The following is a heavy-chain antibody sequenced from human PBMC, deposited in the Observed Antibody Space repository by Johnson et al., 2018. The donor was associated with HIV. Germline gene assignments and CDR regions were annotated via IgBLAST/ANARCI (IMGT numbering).Heavy chain of an antibody. CDR3: ARLKEGAFDM. D-gene: IGHD1-26*01. V-gene: IGHV3-30-3*01. J-gene: IGHJ3*02. CDR1: GFTFSNYA. Sequence: QVQLVESGGGVVQPGKSLRLSCAASGFTFSNYAIHWVRQAPGKGLEWVAIVAYDGSNKYYADSVKGRFTISRDNSRNTLYLQMHSLRAEDTALYYCARLKEGAFDMWGQGTMVTVSS. CDR2: VAYDGSNK.